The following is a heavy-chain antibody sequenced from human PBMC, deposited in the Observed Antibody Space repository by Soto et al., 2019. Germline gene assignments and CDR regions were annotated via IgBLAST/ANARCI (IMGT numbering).Heavy chain of an antibody. Sequence: SETLSLTCGVSGGSLSTPVWWSWVRLPPGKGLEWIGEVFHSGSANYNPSLQSRVTISLDKSTNQFSLRPSSMTAADTGVYYCVRFYGDYVNGVKRRYFDFWGQGTLVTVSS. CDR1: GGSLSTPVW. V-gene: IGHV4-4*02. CDR3: VRFYGDYVNGVKRRYFDF. J-gene: IGHJ4*02. D-gene: IGHD4-17*01. CDR2: VFHSGSA.